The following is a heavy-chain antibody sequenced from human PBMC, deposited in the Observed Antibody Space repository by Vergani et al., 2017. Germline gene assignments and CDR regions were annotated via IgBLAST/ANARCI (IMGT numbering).Heavy chain of an antibody. CDR3: ARHGGIAARPMLPKPANWFDP. J-gene: IGHJ5*02. D-gene: IGHD6-6*01. CDR1: GGSISSGSYY. V-gene: IGHV4-39*01. Sequence: QVQLQESGPGLVKPSQTLSLTCTVSGGSISSGSYYWGWIRQPPGKGLEWIGSIYYSGSTYYNPSLKSRVTISVDTSKNQFSLKLSSVTAADTAVYYCARHGGIAARPMLPKPANWFDPWGQGTLVPSPQ. CDR2: IYYSGST.